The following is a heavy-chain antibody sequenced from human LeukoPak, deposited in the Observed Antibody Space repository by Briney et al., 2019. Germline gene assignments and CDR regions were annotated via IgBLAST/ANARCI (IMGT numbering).Heavy chain of an antibody. V-gene: IGHV4-59*01. CDR1: RGSISPNY. J-gene: IGHJ3*02. CDR3: ARLLDYDSSGYPDTFDI. Sequence: TSETLSLTCTVSRGSISPNYWTWIRQPPGKGLEWIGYIYYIGSTNYNPFLKSRVTISSDTSRNQFSLRLSSVTAADTAVYYCARLLDYDSSGYPDTFDIWGQGTMVTVSS. D-gene: IGHD3-22*01. CDR2: IYYIGST.